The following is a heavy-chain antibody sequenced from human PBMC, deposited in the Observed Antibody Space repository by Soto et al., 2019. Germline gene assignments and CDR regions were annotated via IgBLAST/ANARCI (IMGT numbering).Heavy chain of an antibody. CDR3: VRSDDNDNLLDY. CDR1: GFPFSDHY. D-gene: IGHD1-1*01. CDR2: SSNSGSFT. V-gene: IGHV3-11*06. J-gene: IGHJ4*02. Sequence: GGSLRLSCAASGFPFSDHYMSWIRQSPGKGLEWIGYSSNSGSFTRYADSVKGRFSISRDNAKNSLYLQMKSLRGDDTAIYYCVRSDDNDNLLDYWGQGTTVTASS.